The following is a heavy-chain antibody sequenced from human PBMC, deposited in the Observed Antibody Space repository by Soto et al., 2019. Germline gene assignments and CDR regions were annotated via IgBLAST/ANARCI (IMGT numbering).Heavy chain of an antibody. CDR1: GGSIKTFY. Sequence: SETLSLTCTVSGGSIKTFYWSWVRQPAGKGLEWIGRIFSSGSTSFNPSLESRVAMSVDTSKNHFSLNLSSVTAADMAVYYCAREGSYSAYNFAHGIQLWSFDFWGQGALVTVSS. V-gene: IGHV4-4*07. CDR3: AREGSYSAYNFAHGIQLWSFDF. CDR2: IFSSGST. D-gene: IGHD5-12*01. J-gene: IGHJ4*02.